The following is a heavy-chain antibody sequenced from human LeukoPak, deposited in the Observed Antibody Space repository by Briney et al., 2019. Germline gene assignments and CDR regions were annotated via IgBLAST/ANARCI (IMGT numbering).Heavy chain of an antibody. J-gene: IGHJ4*02. Sequence: GGSLRLSCAASGFPVSSNYISGAPRPQGRGREGVSVIYGGGATYYADSVRGRLTISRDNSRNTVYLQMNSLRAEDTAVYYCARDLGYFESSGYQDWGQGTLVTVSS. V-gene: IGHV3-53*01. CDR3: ARDLGYFESSGYQD. CDR1: GFPVSSNY. D-gene: IGHD3-22*01. CDR2: IYGGGAT.